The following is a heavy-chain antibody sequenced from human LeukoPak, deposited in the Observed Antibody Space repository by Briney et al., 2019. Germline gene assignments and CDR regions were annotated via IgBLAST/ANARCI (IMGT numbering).Heavy chain of an antibody. CDR2: INWNGGST. V-gene: IGHV3-20*04. CDR1: GFTFDDYG. J-gene: IGHJ4*02. Sequence: GGSLRLSCAASGFTFDDYGMSWVRQAPGKGLEWVSGINWNGGSTGYADSVKGRFTISRDNAKNSLYLQMNSLRAEDTALYYCARDPGKGYFHISFNYWGQGTLVTVSS. D-gene: IGHD1-14*01. CDR3: ARDPGKGYFHISFNY.